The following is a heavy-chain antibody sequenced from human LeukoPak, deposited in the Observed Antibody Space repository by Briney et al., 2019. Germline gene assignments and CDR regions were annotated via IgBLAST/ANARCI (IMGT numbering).Heavy chain of an antibody. CDR2: ISYDGSNK. D-gene: IGHD3-10*01. CDR1: GFTFSSYG. V-gene: IGHV3-30*18. J-gene: IGHJ6*02. Sequence: GGSLRLSCAASGFTFSSYGMHWVRQAPGKGLEWVAVISYDGSNKYYADSVKGRFTISRDNSKNTLYLQMNSLRAEDTAVYYCAKDYYGSGSYHYGMDVWGPGTTVTVSS. CDR3: AKDYYGSGSYHYGMDV.